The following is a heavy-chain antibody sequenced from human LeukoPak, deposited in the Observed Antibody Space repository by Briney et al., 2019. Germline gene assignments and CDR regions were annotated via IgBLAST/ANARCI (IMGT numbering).Heavy chain of an antibody. CDR2: IWYDGSNK. D-gene: IGHD4-17*01. Sequence: PGRSLRLSCAASGFTFSSYGMHWVRQAPGKGLEWVAVIWYDGSNKYYADSVKGRFTISRDNSKNTLYLQMNSLRAEDTAVYYCAKDSDYGDSLDYWGQGTLVTVSS. CDR1: GFTFSSYG. CDR3: AKDSDYGDSLDY. J-gene: IGHJ4*02. V-gene: IGHV3-33*06.